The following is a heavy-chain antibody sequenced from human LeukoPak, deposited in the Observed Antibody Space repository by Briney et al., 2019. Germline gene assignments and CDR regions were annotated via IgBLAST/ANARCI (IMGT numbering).Heavy chain of an antibody. CDR1: GGSISDYY. J-gene: IGHJ4*02. D-gene: IGHD6-19*01. V-gene: IGHV4-59*01. Sequence: SETLSLTCTVSGGSISDYYWNWIRQPPGKGLEWIGYIYYSGSTNYNPSLKSRVTISVDTSKNQFSLKLSTVTAADTAVYFCAGRSRSGWYYDYWGQGTLVTVSS. CDR2: IYYSGST. CDR3: AGRSRSGWYYDY.